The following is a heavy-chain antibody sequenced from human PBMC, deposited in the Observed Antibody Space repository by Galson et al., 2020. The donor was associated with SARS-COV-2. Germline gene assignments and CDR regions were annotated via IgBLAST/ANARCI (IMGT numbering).Heavy chain of an antibody. J-gene: IGHJ4*02. CDR3: AKPYSGSYYGSFFDY. V-gene: IGHV3-30*18. Sequence: LGESLKISCAASGFTFSSYGMHWVRQAPGKGLEWVAVISYDGSNKYYADSVKGRFTISRDNSKNTLYLQMNSLRAEDTAVYYCAKPYSGSYYGSFFDYWGQGTLVTVSS. CDR1: GFTFSSYG. D-gene: IGHD1-26*01. CDR2: ISYDGSNK.